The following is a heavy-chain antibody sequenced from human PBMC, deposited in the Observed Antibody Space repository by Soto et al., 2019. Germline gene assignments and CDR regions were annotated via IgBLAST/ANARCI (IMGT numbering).Heavy chain of an antibody. J-gene: IGHJ4*02. CDR2: INTNNGMT. D-gene: IGHD5-12*01. CDR1: GYTFINYH. V-gene: IGHV1-18*01. Sequence: QVQLVQSGGEVKKPGASVTVSCKASGYTFINYHITWVRQAPGQGLEWMAWINTNNGMTDYAQRFQGRVTMNRDTSTSTAYMELRNLGSDDTAVYFCAKSPRGEMATDWGQGTLVTVSS. CDR3: AKSPRGEMATD.